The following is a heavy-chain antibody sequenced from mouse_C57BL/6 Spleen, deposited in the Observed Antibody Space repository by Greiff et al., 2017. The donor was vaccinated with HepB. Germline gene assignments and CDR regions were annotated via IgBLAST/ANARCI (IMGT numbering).Heavy chain of an antibody. V-gene: IGHV14-3*01. Sequence: VQLQQSVAELVRPGASVKLSCTASGFNIKNTYMHWVKQRPEQGLEWIGRIDPANGNTKYAPKFQGKATITADTSYNTSYLQLSSLTSEHTAIYYAARSRQLRLRDDAMDYWGQGTSVTVSS. D-gene: IGHD3-2*02. J-gene: IGHJ4*01. CDR1: GFNIKNTY. CDR3: ARSRQLRLRDDAMDY. CDR2: IDPANGNT.